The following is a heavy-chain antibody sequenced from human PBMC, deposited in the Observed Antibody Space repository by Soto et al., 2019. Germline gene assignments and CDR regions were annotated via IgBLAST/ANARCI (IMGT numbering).Heavy chain of an antibody. CDR1: GDTFKNSV. CDR2: TIPLFGTT. V-gene: IGHV1-69*01. D-gene: IGHD3-10*01. J-gene: IGHJ6*02. CDR3: VAELDFGKLSVV. Sequence: QVQLVQSGVEVKKPGSSVRVSCKASGDTFKNSVISWVRQAPGQGLEWMGGTIPLFGTTDYAQKFKGRLTITTDESTTTAYMEVSRLTSEETAVYYCVAELDFGKLSVVWGQGNTVIVSS.